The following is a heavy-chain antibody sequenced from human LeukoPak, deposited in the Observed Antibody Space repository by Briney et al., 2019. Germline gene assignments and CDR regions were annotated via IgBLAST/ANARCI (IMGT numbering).Heavy chain of an antibody. Sequence: SETLSLTCTVSGGSISSSSYYWGWIRQPPGKGLEWIGSIYYSGSTYYNPSLKSRVTISVDTSKNQFSLKLSSVTAADTAVYYCARRPLIAVAGKNWFDPWGQGTLVTVSS. D-gene: IGHD6-19*01. CDR2: IYYSGST. CDR1: GGSISSSSYY. CDR3: ARRPLIAVAGKNWFDP. J-gene: IGHJ5*02. V-gene: IGHV4-39*01.